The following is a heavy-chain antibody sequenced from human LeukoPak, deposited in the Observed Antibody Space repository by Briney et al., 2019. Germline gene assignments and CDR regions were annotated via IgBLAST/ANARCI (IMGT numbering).Heavy chain of an antibody. CDR3: ARQGYSFLSVDY. CDR1: GFTFSSYE. J-gene: IGHJ4*02. Sequence: GGTLRLSCAASGFTFSSYEMNWVRQAPGKGLEWVSYISSSGTTIYYADSVKGRFTISRDNAKNSLYLQMNSLRAEDTAVYYCARQGYSFLSVDYWGQGTLVTVSS. D-gene: IGHD5-18*01. CDR2: ISSSGTTI. V-gene: IGHV3-48*03.